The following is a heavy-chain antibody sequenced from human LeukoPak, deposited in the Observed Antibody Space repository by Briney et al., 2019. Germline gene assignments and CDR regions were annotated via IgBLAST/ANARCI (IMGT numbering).Heavy chain of an antibody. Sequence: PGGSLRLSCAASGFTLSSYEINWVRQAPGKGLEWVSYISSSGSTIYYADSVKGRFTISRDNAKNSLYLQMNSLRAEDTAVYYCASRVRRKRDFDYWGQGTLVTVSS. J-gene: IGHJ4*02. CDR3: ASRVRRKRDFDY. CDR2: ISSSGSTI. CDR1: GFTLSSYE. V-gene: IGHV3-48*03. D-gene: IGHD4/OR15-4a*01.